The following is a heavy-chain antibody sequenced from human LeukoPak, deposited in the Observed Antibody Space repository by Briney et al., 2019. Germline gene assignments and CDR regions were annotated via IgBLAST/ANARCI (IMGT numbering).Heavy chain of an antibody. J-gene: IGHJ6*03. CDR1: GGSISSGGYS. CDR3: ARDTGYYYDSSGYQFYYYYYYYMDV. V-gene: IGHV4-30-4*07. CDR2: IYYSGST. D-gene: IGHD3-22*01. Sequence: SETLSLTCAVSGGSISSGGYSWSWIRQPLGKGLEWIGYIYYSGSTYYNPSLKSRVTISVDTSKNQFSLKLSSVTAADTAVYYCARDTGYYYDSSGYQFYYYYYYYMDVWGKGTTVTVSS.